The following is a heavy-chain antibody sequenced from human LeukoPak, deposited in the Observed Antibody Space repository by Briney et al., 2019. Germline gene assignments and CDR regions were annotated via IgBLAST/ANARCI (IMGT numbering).Heavy chain of an antibody. CDR1: GFTFSSYA. V-gene: IGHV3-53*01. CDR2: IYSGGST. J-gene: IGHJ4*02. Sequence: PGASLRLSCAASGFTFSSYAMSWVRQAPGKGLEWVSVIYSGGSTYYADSVKGRFTVSRDNSKNTLYLQMNSLRAEDTAVYYCASPHYDILTGLLNWGQGTLVTVSS. CDR3: ASPHYDILTGLLN. D-gene: IGHD3-9*01.